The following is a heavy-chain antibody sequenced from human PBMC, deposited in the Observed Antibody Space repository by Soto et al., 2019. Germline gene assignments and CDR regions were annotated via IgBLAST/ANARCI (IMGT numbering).Heavy chain of an antibody. J-gene: IGHJ4*02. V-gene: IGHV3-30*03. CDR3: PGEVASGY. Sequence: QVPLVESGGGVVQPGRSLRLSCAVSGFTVSTYGMHWVRQAPGKGLEWVAVISRDGGTKYYADSVKGRFTISRDNSRNTLFLEMNSLRGDDLAVYYCPGEVASGYWGQGTLVTVSS. D-gene: IGHD2-21*01. CDR2: ISRDGGTK. CDR1: GFTVSTYG.